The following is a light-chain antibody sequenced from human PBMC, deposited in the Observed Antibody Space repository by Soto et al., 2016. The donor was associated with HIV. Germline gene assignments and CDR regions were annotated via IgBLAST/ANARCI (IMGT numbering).Light chain of an antibody. CDR2: KTS. CDR1: QSVARW. Sequence: DIQMTQSPPLLSASIGDKINITCRASQSVARWLAWYQQRPGKAPKLLMYKTSMLESGVPSRFSGSGSGTDSTLTIGSLQPEDSATYFCQQYHDYATFGQGTKVEI. V-gene: IGKV1-5*03. J-gene: IGKJ1*01. CDR3: QQYHDYAT.